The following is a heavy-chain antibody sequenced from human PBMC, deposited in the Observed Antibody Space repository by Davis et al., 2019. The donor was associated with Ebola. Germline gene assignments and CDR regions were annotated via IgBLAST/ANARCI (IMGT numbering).Heavy chain of an antibody. CDR2: ISGSGGST. D-gene: IGHD6-25*01. CDR1: GFTFSSYA. V-gene: IGHV3-23*01. CDR3: ARDLGGSGNWFDP. J-gene: IGHJ5*02. Sequence: GESLKISCAASGFTFSSYAMSWVRQAPGQGLALVSAISGSGGSTYYADSVKGRFTISRDNAKNSLYLQMNSLRAEDTAVYYCARDLGGSGNWFDPWGQGTLVTVSS.